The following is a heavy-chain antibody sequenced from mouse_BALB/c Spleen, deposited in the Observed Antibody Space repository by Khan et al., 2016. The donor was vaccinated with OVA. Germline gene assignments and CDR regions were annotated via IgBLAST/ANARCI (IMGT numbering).Heavy chain of an antibody. CDR3: ARGLLLGGFAY. CDR1: GFSLTGFG. J-gene: IGHJ3*01. Sequence: VQLQESGPGLVAPSQSLSITCTVSGFSLTGFGINWVRQPPGKGLEWLGMICGDGSSDYNSALKSRLSISKDNSKSHVFFKMNSLQTDDTARYYCARGLLLGGFAYWGQGTLVTVSA. V-gene: IGHV2-6-7*01. CDR2: ICGDGSS. D-gene: IGHD1-2*01.